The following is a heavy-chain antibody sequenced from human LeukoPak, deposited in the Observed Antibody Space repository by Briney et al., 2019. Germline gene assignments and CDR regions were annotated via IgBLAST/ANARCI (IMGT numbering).Heavy chain of an antibody. D-gene: IGHD1-26*01. CDR3: ARVLVHGSYYFDY. CDR2: ISGSGGST. Sequence: GGSLRLSCAVSGITLSNYGMSWVRQAPGKGLEWVSAISGSGGSTYYADSVKGRFTISRDNSKNTLYLQMNSLRAEDTAVYYCARVLVHGSYYFDYWGQGTLVTVSS. J-gene: IGHJ4*02. V-gene: IGHV3-23*01. CDR1: GITLSNYG.